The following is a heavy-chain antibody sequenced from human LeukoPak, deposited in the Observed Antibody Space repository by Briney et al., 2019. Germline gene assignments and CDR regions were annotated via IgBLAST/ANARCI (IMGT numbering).Heavy chain of an antibody. CDR1: GFIFSGYW. J-gene: IGHJ4*02. CDR2: INTDGSST. Sequence: PGGSLRLSCAASGFIFSGYWMHWVRQAPGKGLVWVSRINTDGSSTSYADSVKGRFTISRDNAKNTLYLQMNSLRAEDTAVYHCTRELTGADYWGQGTLVTVSS. CDR3: TRELTGADY. V-gene: IGHV3-74*01. D-gene: IGHD7-27*01.